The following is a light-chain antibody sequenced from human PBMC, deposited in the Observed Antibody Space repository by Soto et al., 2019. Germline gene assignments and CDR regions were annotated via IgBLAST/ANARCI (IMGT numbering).Light chain of an antibody. CDR2: DAS. V-gene: IGKV1-5*01. J-gene: IGKJ1*01. Sequence: DIQMTQSPSTLPASVGDRVTITCRASQSISTWLAWYQQKPGKAPKLLIYDASSLQSGVPSRFRGSGSGTVFTLTISSLQPDDFATYYCQQYSSYPWTFGQGTKVDIK. CDR3: QQYSSYPWT. CDR1: QSISTW.